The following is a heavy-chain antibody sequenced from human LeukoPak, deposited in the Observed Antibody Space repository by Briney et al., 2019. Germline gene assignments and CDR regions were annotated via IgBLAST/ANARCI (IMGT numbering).Heavy chain of an antibody. V-gene: IGHV1-2*02. Sequence: ASVKVSCKASGYTFTDYYIHWVRQAPGQGLEWMGWVNPNSGGTNYAQKFQGRVTMTRDTSISTAYTELSRLRSDDTAVYYCARGEDYEYFQQWGQGTLVTVSS. D-gene: IGHD4-11*01. CDR3: ARGEDYEYFQQ. J-gene: IGHJ1*01. CDR1: GYTFTDYY. CDR2: VNPNSGGT.